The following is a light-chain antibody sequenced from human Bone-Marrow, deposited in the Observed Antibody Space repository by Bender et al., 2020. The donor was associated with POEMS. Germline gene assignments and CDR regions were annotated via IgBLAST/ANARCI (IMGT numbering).Light chain of an antibody. J-gene: IGLJ2*01. CDR1: ALPTQY. CDR3: QSADGTVL. V-gene: IGLV3-25*02. Sequence: SNDLTQPPSVSVSPGQTARIPCSGDALPTQYGYWYQQKPGQAPILVIYKTTERPSGIPERFSGSSSGTTVTLTISGVQAEDEADYYCQSADGTVLFGGGTKLTVL. CDR2: KTT.